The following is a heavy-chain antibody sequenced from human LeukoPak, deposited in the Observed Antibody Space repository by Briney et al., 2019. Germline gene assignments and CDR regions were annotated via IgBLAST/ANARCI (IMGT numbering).Heavy chain of an antibody. J-gene: IGHJ4*02. CDR1: GFTFSSYA. V-gene: IGHV3-23*01. Sequence: GGSLRLSSTSSGFTFSSYAMAWVRQAPGKGLEWVSGISGGDGSTYYADSVKGRFTISRDNSKNTLYLQMNSLRAEDTAVYFCAKVHTYYDFWSGYLAFDYWGQGTLVTVSS. CDR3: AKVHTYYDFWSGYLAFDY. D-gene: IGHD3-3*01. CDR2: ISGGDGST.